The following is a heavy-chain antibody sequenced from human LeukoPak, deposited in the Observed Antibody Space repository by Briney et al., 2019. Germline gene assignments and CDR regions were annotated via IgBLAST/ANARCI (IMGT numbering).Heavy chain of an antibody. Sequence: SQTLSLTCTVSGGSISSGSYYWNWIRQPAGKGLEWIGRIYTSGSTNYNPSLKSRVTISVDTSKNQFSLKLSSVTAADTAVYYCAREGLNMVRGVIPKEAWGWFDPWGQGTLVTVSS. CDR3: AREGLNMVRGVIPKEAWGWFDP. V-gene: IGHV4-61*02. D-gene: IGHD3-10*01. J-gene: IGHJ5*02. CDR2: IYTSGST. CDR1: GGSISSGSYY.